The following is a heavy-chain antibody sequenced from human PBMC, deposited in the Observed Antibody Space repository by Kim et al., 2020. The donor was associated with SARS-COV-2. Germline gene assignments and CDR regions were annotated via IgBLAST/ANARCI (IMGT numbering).Heavy chain of an antibody. CDR3: ARDRYSSSWKYYYYYGMDV. D-gene: IGHD6-13*01. Sequence: GGSLRLSCAASGFTFSSYGMHWVRQAPGKGLEWVAVISYDGSNKYYADSVKGRFTISRDNSKNTLYLQMNSLRAEDTAVYYCARDRYSSSWKYYYYYGMDVWGQGTTVTVSS. V-gene: IGHV3-33*05. CDR2: ISYDGSNK. J-gene: IGHJ6*02. CDR1: GFTFSSYG.